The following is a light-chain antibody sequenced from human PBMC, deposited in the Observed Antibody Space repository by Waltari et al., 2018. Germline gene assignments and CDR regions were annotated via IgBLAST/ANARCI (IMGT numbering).Light chain of an antibody. J-gene: IGKJ1*01. CDR2: DAS. CDR1: QSVTTK. CDR3: QQYHNWPPWT. V-gene: IGKV3D-15*01. Sequence: EIVMTQSPATLSVSPGEGATLSCRASQSVTTKLAWYQLKPGQAPRLLIYDASSRATGIPARFSGRGFGTEFTLTISSLESGDFGGEGGQQYHNWPPWTFGRGTKVEIK.